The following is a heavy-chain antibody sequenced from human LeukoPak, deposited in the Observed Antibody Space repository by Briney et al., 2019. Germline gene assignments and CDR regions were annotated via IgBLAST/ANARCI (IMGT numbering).Heavy chain of an antibody. D-gene: IGHD4-17*01. J-gene: IGHJ4*02. V-gene: IGHV1-69*13. CDR2: IIPIFGTA. CDR3: ARWLSDYGVSPQPDY. CDR1: GCTFSRYA. Sequence: SVKVSCMASGCTFSRYAISWVRQAPGQGLEWVGGIIPIFGTANYAQKFQGRVTITADESTSTAYMELSSLRSEDTAVYYCARWLSDYGVSPQPDYWGQGTLVTVSS.